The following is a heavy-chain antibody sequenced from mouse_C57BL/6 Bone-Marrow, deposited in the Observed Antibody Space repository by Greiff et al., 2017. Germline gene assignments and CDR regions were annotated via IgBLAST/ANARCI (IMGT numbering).Heavy chain of an antibody. CDR3: SRRYYYGSGRYFDV. CDR1: GFTFSSYG. Sequence: EVNLVESGGDLVKPGGSLKLSCAASGFTFSSYGMSWVRQTPDKRLEWVATISSGGSYTYYPDSVKGRFTISRDNAKNTLYLQMSILKSEDTAMYYCSRRYYYGSGRYFDVWGTVTTVTVSA. CDR2: ISSGGSYT. V-gene: IGHV5-6*02. J-gene: IGHJ1*03. D-gene: IGHD1-1*01.